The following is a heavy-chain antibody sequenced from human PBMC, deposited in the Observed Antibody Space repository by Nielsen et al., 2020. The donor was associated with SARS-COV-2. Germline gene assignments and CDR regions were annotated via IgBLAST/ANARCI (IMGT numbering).Heavy chain of an antibody. CDR1: GGSISSSNW. D-gene: IGHD3-16*02. V-gene: IGHV4-4*02. Sequence: SETLSLTCAVSGGSISSSNWWSWVRQPPGKGLEWIGEIYHSGSTNYNPSLKSRVTISVDKSKNQFSLKLSSVTAADTAVYYCASSFIITFGGVIVVAWFDPWGQGTLVTVSS. J-gene: IGHJ5*02. CDR3: ASSFIITFGGVIVVAWFDP. CDR2: IYHSGST.